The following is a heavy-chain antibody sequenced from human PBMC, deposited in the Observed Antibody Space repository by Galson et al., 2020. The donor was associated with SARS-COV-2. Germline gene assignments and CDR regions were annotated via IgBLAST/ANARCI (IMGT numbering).Heavy chain of an antibody. J-gene: IGHJ6*02. CDR2: ISHDGSTK. V-gene: IGHV3-30-3*01. CDR3: ARGQELTTVTRGYYYGMDV. CDR1: GFTFNSYV. D-gene: IGHD4-4*01. Sequence: GESLKISCAASGFTFNSYVMHWVRQAPGKGLDWVAVISHDGSTKNYADSVKGRFTISRDNSKNTLYLQMNGLRAEDTAVFYCARGQELTTVTRGYYYGMDVWGQGTTVTVSS.